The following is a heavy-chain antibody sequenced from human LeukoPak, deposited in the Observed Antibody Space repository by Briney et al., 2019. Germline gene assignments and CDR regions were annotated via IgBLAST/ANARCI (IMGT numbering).Heavy chain of an antibody. Sequence: SETLSLTCTVSGGSISGYYWSWIRQPPGKGLEWIGYIYYSGSTNYNPSLKSRVTISVDTSKNQFSLKLSSVTAADTAVYYCARTTIFGVALDYWGQGTPVTVSS. J-gene: IGHJ4*02. CDR1: GGSISGYY. D-gene: IGHD3-3*01. CDR2: IYYSGST. CDR3: ARTTIFGVALDY. V-gene: IGHV4-59*01.